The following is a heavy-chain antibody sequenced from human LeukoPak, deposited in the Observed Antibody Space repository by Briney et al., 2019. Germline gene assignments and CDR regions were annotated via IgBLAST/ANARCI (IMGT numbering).Heavy chain of an antibody. CDR3: ARVATGSYDWFDP. CDR2: INSDGSTT. Sequence: PGGSLRLSCAAPGFTLNGYWMHWVRQAPGKGLVWVSRINSDGSTTSYADSVKGRFTISRDNSKNTLYLQMNSLRAEDTAVYFCARVATGSYDWFDPWAREPWSPSPQ. D-gene: IGHD3-10*01. CDR1: GFTLNGYW. J-gene: IGHJ5*02. V-gene: IGHV3-74*01.